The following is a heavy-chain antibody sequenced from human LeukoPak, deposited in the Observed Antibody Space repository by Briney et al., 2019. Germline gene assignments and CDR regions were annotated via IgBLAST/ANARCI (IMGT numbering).Heavy chain of an antibody. J-gene: IGHJ4*02. CDR1: GGSISSSSYY. Sequence: SGTLSLTCTVSGGSISSSSYYWGWIRQPPGKGLEWIGSIYYSGSTYYNPSLKSRVTISVDTSKNQFSLKLSSVTAADTAVYYCARLASCYSGPCGYFDYWGQGTLVTVSS. CDR3: ARLASCYSGPCGYFDY. V-gene: IGHV4-39*01. D-gene: IGHD2-2*01. CDR2: IYYSGST.